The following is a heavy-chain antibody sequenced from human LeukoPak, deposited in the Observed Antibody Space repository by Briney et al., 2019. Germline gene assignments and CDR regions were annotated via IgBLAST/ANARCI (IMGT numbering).Heavy chain of an antibody. CDR2: ISSSSSYI. J-gene: IGHJ4*02. CDR1: GFTFSSYS. Sequence: PGGFLRLSCAASGFTFSSYSMNWVRQAPGKGLEWVSSISSSSSYIYYADSVKGRFTISRDNAKNSLYLQMNSLRAEDTAVYYCARDRTGLLWFGEPYDYWGQGTLVTVSS. V-gene: IGHV3-21*04. D-gene: IGHD3-10*01. CDR3: ARDRTGLLWFGEPYDY.